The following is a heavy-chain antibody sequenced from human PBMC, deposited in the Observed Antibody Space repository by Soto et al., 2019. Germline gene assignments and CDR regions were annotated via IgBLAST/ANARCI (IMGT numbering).Heavy chain of an antibody. V-gene: IGHV3-13*01. CDR3: ARLGGRYYFDY. CDR1: GFTFSSYD. Sequence: GGSLRLSCAASGFTFSSYDMHWVRQAPGKGLEWVSAIGTAGDTYYPGSVKGRFTISRENAKNSLYLQMNSLRAGDTAVYYCARLGGRYYFDYWGQGTLVTVSS. J-gene: IGHJ4*02. CDR2: IGTAGDT. D-gene: IGHD3-3*01.